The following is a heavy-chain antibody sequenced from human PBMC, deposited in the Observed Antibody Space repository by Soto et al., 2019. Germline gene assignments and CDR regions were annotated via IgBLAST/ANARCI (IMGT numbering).Heavy chain of an antibody. CDR3: ARDLYYYDSSGYYHWFDP. V-gene: IGHV1-2*04. J-gene: IGHJ5*02. Sequence: ASVKVSCKASGYTFTGYYMHWVRQAPGQGLEWMGWINPNSGGTNYAQKFQGWVTMTRDTSISTAYMELSRLRSDDTAVYYCARDLYYYDSSGYYHWFDPWGQGTLVTVSS. CDR2: INPNSGGT. D-gene: IGHD3-22*01. CDR1: GYTFTGYY.